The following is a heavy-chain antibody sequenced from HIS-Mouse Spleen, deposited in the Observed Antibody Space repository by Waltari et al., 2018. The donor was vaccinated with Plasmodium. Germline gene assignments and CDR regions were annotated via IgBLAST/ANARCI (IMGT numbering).Heavy chain of an antibody. CDR3: ARGDGTAMAFDY. J-gene: IGHJ4*02. V-gene: IGHV4-4*07. D-gene: IGHD5-18*01. CDR2: IYTSGST. Sequence: QVQLQESGPGLVKPSETLSLPCPDPGGPISHYYWRWIRQPAGKGLEWIGRIYTSGSTNYNPSLKSRVTMSVDTSKNQFSLKLSSVTAADTAVYYCARGDGTAMAFDYWGQGTLVTVSS. CDR1: GGPISHYY.